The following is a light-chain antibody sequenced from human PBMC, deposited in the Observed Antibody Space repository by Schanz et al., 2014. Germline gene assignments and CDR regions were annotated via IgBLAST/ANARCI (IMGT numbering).Light chain of an antibody. V-gene: IGLV2-14*03. CDR3: SSYAGSNIWV. CDR1: SSDVGGYNY. Sequence: QSALTQPASVSGSPGQSITISCTGASSDVGGYNYVSWYQQHPDKAPKLMIYDVSNRPSGVSYRFSGSKSGNTASLTVSGLQAEDEGDYYCSSYAGSNIWVFGGGTKLTVL. J-gene: IGLJ3*02. CDR2: DVS.